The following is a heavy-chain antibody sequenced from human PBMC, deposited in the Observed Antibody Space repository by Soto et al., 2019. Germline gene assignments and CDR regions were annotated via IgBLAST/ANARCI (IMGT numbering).Heavy chain of an antibody. CDR3: ARDGGSDSTYYFDY. V-gene: IGHV3-30-3*01. CDR1: GFTFSSYA. Sequence: QVQLVESGGGVVQPGRSLRLSCAASGFTFSSYAMHWVRQAPGKGLEWVAVISYDGSNKYYADSVKGRFTISRDNSKNTRYLQMNSLRAEDTAVYYCARDGGSDSTYYFDYWGQGTLVTVSS. D-gene: IGHD3-22*01. J-gene: IGHJ4*02. CDR2: ISYDGSNK.